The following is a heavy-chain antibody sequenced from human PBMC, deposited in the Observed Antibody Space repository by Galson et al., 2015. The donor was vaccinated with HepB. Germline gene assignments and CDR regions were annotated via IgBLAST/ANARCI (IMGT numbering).Heavy chain of an antibody. J-gene: IGHJ4*02. CDR2: ISSSSSYT. Sequence: SLRLSCAASGFTFSDYYMSWIRQAPGKGLEWVSYISSSSSYTNYADSVKGRFTISRDNAKNSLYLQMNSLRAEDTAVYYCARELGRDSSGYEYLPGFDYWGQGTLVTVSS. CDR3: ARELGRDSSGYEYLPGFDY. CDR1: GFTFSDYY. D-gene: IGHD3-22*01. V-gene: IGHV3-11*05.